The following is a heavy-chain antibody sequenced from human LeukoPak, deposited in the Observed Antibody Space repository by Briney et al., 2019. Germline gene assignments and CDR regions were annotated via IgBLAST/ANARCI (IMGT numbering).Heavy chain of an antibody. Sequence: ASVKVSCKASGYTFTGYYVHWVRRAPGQGLEWMGRINPNSGGTNYAQKFQGRVTMTRDTSISTAYMELSRLRSDDTAVYYCASHSSSWFRTFDYWGQGTLVTVSS. CDR1: GYTFTGYY. CDR2: INPNSGGT. J-gene: IGHJ4*02. CDR3: ASHSSSWFRTFDY. D-gene: IGHD6-13*01. V-gene: IGHV1-2*06.